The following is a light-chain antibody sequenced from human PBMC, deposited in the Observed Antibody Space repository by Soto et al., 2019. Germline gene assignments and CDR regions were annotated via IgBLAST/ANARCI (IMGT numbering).Light chain of an antibody. CDR2: SDN. CDR3: AAWDDGLNGYV. CDR1: SSNIGSNT. J-gene: IGLJ7*01. Sequence: QSVMTQPPSASGTPGQRVTISCSGSSSNIGSNTVDWYQQLPGTAPKLLMHSDNQRPSGVPDRFSGSKSGTSASLAISGLQSEDEADYFCAAWDDGLNGYVFGSATQLTVL. V-gene: IGLV1-44*01.